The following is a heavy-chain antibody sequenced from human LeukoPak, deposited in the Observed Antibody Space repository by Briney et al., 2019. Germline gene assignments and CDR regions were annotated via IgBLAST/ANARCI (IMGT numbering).Heavy chain of an antibody. CDR3: AIIPRAAAGPSARSPFHY. V-gene: IGHV3-7*01. Sequence: PGGSLRLSCEVSGFTFSSYWMNWVRQAPGKGLEWVANIKKDGSDKYYVGSVKGRFTISRDNATNSLYLQMNSLRDEDTAVYYCAIIPRAAAGPSARSPFHYWGQGTLVTVSS. D-gene: IGHD6-13*01. CDR1: GFTFSSYW. CDR2: IKKDGSDK. J-gene: IGHJ4*02.